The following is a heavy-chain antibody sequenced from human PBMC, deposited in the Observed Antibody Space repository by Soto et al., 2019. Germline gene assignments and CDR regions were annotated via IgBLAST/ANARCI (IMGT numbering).Heavy chain of an antibody. CDR2: ISTFNSHT. D-gene: IGHD6-13*01. CDR1: GYTFTSYG. J-gene: IGHJ4*02. CDR3: AREAAAGTLDY. V-gene: IGHV1-18*01. Sequence: ASVKVSCKASGYTFTSYGISWVRQAPGQGLEWMGWISTFNSHTDYAQKVQGRVAMTTDRSTGTAYMELRSLRSDDTAVYYCAREAAAGTLDYWGQGTLVTVSS.